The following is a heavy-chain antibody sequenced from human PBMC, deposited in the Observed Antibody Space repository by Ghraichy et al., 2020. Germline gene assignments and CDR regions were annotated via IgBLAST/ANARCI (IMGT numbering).Heavy chain of an antibody. CDR3: ARDPGYCSGGRCYLEQFDY. J-gene: IGHJ4*02. Sequence: LTCAASGFTFSSYRMNWVRQAPGKGLEWVSFISSSSSYIEYADSVKGRFTISRDNAKNSLYLQMNSLRAEDTAVYYCARDPGYCSGGRCYLEQFDYWGQGTLVTVSS. D-gene: IGHD2-15*01. CDR1: GFTFSSYR. V-gene: IGHV3-21*01. CDR2: ISSSSSYI.